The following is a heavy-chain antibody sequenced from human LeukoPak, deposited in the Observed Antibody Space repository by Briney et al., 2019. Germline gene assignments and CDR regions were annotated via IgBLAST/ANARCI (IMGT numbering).Heavy chain of an antibody. J-gene: IGHJ4*02. CDR2: IIPIFGTA. V-gene: IGHV1-69*13. CDR1: GGTFSSYA. Sequence: SVKVSCKASGGTFSSYAISWVRQAPGQGLEWMGGIIPIFGTANYAQKFQGRVTITADESTSTAYMELSSLRSEDTAVYYCASLRKLSHPGSSNYPDDYWGQGTLVTVSS. D-gene: IGHD3-10*01. CDR3: ASLRKLSHPGSSNYPDDY.